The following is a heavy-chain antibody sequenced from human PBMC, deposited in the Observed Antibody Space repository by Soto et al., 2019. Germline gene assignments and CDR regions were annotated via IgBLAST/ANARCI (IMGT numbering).Heavy chain of an antibody. CDR3: ARYYLSFFDY. J-gene: IGHJ4*02. V-gene: IGHV4-39*01. CDR1: GGSISSSSYY. CDR2: IYYSGST. D-gene: IGHD1-26*01. Sequence: SETLSLTCTVSGGSISSSSYYWGWIRQPPGKGLEWIGSIYYSGSTYYNPSLKSRVTISVDTSKNQFSLKLSSVTAADTAAYYCARYYLSFFDYWGQGTLVTVSS.